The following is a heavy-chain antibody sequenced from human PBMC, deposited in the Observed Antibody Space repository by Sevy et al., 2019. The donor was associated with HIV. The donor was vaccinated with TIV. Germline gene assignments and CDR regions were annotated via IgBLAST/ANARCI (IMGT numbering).Heavy chain of an antibody. CDR2: ISGSGDDTI. V-gene: IGHV3-11*01. J-gene: IGHJ6*02. D-gene: IGHD4-17*01. CDR3: ARDHVKDGDLGDYYYYAMYV. CDR1: GFILSDYY. Sequence: LSLTCAASGFILSDYYMSWVRQAPGKGLEWVSYISGSGDDTIYYADSVKGRFTISRDNTKNSLYLQMNSLRAEDTAVYYCARDHVKDGDLGDYYYYAMYVWGQGTTVTVSS.